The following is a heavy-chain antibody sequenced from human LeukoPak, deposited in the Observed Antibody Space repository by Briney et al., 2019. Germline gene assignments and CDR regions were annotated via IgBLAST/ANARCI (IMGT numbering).Heavy chain of an antibody. D-gene: IGHD2-2*01. CDR2: VYPGDSKT. V-gene: IGHV5-51*01. Sequence: GESLKISCKVSGYSFTSYCIAWVRQMPGKGLEWMGIVYPGDSKTRYSPSFQGQVTISADKSISTAYLQWSSLKASDTAMHYCARLHSDQLDYVDYWGQGTLVTVSS. CDR3: ARLHSDQLDYVDY. CDR1: GYSFTSYC. J-gene: IGHJ4*02.